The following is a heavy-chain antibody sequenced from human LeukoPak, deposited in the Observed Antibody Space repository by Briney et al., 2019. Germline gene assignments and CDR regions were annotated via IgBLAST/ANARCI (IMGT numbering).Heavy chain of an antibody. CDR2: ISSSSSYI. V-gene: IGHV3-21*01. CDR1: GFTFSSYS. CDR3: ARDPGSYPYYFDY. J-gene: IGHJ4*02. D-gene: IGHD1-26*01. Sequence: GGSLRLSYAASGFTFSSYSMNWVRQAPGKGLEWVSSISSSSSYIYYADSVKGRFTISRDNAKNSLYLQMNSLRAEDTAVYYCARDPGSYPYYFDYWGQGTLVTVSS.